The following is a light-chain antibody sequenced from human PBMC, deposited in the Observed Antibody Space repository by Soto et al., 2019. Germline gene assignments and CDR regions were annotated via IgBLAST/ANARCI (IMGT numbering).Light chain of an antibody. J-gene: IGLJ3*02. V-gene: IGLV1-44*01. CDR2: STD. CDR1: NIGSRS. CDR3: ATWDDSLNGWV. Sequence: QSVLTQPPSASATPGQRVTMSCSGSNIGSRSVYWYQHLPGTAPQLLIYSTDLRPSGVPDRFSGSKSGTSASLAISGLQSEDEANDYCATWDDSLNGWVFGGGTKVTVL.